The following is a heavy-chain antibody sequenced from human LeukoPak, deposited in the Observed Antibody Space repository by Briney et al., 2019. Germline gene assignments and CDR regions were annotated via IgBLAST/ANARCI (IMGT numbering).Heavy chain of an antibody. Sequence: ASVKVSCKASGYTFTGSYMHWVRQAPGQGLEWMGWINPNSGGTNYAQKFQGRVTMTRDTSISTAYMELSRLRSDDTAVYYCARVAGEYSSSFVLDYWGQGTLVTVSS. CDR2: INPNSGGT. D-gene: IGHD6-6*01. CDR1: GYTFTGSY. J-gene: IGHJ4*02. V-gene: IGHV1-2*02. CDR3: ARVAGEYSSSFVLDY.